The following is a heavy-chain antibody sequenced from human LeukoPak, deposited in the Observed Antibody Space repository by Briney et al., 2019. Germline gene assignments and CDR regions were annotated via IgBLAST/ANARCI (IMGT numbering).Heavy chain of an antibody. CDR1: GGSISSYY. CDR2: ISYSGST. J-gene: IGHJ4*02. V-gene: IGHV4-59*08. CDR3: AALRASSGWYSFDY. Sequence: LETLSLTCTVSGGSISSYYWSWIRQPPGKGLEWIGYISYSGSTNYNPSLKSRVTISVDTSKNQFSLKLSSVTAADTAVYYCAALRASSGWYSFDYWGQGTLVTVSS. D-gene: IGHD6-19*01.